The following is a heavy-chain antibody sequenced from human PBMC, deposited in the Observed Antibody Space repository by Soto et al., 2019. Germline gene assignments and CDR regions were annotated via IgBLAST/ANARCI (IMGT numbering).Heavy chain of an antibody. V-gene: IGHV4-34*01. Sequence: QVQLQQWGARLLKSSETLSLTCAVYGGSFSGYYWSWIRQPPGKGLEWIGEINHYGSAIYIPSLKWRVTIAEDTPKNQFPLRLSLGPAGAAVVFYGAGPPPLGGGGGPSVLGGRGPLV. D-gene: IGHD3-16*01. CDR1: GGSFSGYY. J-gene: IGHJ2*01. CDR2: INHYGSA. CDR3: AGPPPLGGGGGPSVL.